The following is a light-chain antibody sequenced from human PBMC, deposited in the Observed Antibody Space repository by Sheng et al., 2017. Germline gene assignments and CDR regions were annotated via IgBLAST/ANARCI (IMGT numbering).Light chain of an antibody. CDR1: QPIYNY. V-gene: IGKV1-33*01. CDR3: QQYDNLFT. CDR2: VAS. Sequence: DIQMTQSPSSLSASVGDRVTITCRASQPIYNYLNWYQQKPGKAPKLLIYVASNLQSGVPSRFSGSGSGTDFTFTISSLQPEDIATYYCQQYDNLFTFGPGTKVDIK. J-gene: IGKJ3*01.